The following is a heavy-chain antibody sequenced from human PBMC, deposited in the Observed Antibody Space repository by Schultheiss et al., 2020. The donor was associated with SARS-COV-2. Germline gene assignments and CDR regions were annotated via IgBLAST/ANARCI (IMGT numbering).Heavy chain of an antibody. CDR1: GGSISSGSYY. CDR2: IYTSGST. CDR3: ARGELAYCGGDCYFLEKTLSD. Sequence: SETLSLTCTVSGGSISSGSYYWSWIRQPAGKGLEWIGRIYTSGSTNYNPSLKSRVTISVDTSKNQFSLKLSSVTAADTAVYYCARGELAYCGGDCYFLEKTLSDWGQGTLVTVSS. D-gene: IGHD2-21*01. J-gene: IGHJ4*02. V-gene: IGHV4-61*02.